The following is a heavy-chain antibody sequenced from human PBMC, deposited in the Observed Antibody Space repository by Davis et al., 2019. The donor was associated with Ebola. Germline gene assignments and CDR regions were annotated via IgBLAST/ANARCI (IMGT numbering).Heavy chain of an antibody. Sequence: GESLKISCAASGFSFSRYWMHWVRQAPGKGLVWVSRIKSDGSTKSYADSVKGRFTISRDNAKNTLFLQLNSLRVEDTAIYYCSTQNFDYWGQGTLVTVSS. D-gene: IGHD5/OR15-5a*01. CDR2: IKSDGSTK. CDR1: GFSFSRYW. V-gene: IGHV3-74*01. J-gene: IGHJ4*02. CDR3: STQNFDY.